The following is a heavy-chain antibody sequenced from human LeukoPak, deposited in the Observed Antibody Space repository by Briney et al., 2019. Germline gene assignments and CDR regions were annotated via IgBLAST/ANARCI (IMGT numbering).Heavy chain of an antibody. CDR2: INHSGST. CDR1: GGSISSNNW. Sequence: PSGTLSLTCAVSGGSISSNNWWGWVRQPPGKGLEWIGEINHSGSTNYNPSLKSRVTISVDTSKNQFSLKLSSVTAADTAVYYCARGRLKQHSPLGYWGQGTLVTVSS. V-gene: IGHV4-4*02. J-gene: IGHJ4*02. CDR3: ARGRLKQHSPLGY. D-gene: IGHD6-13*01.